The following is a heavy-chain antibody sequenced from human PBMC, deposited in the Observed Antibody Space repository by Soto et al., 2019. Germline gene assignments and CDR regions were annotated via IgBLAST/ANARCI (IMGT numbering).Heavy chain of an antibody. J-gene: IGHJ5*02. CDR2: INPSGGST. CDR3: ARERYGSGHSSVGWFDP. CDR1: GYTFTSYY. Sequence: ASVKVSCKASGYTFTSYYMHWVRQAPGQGLEWMGIINPSGGSTSYAQKFQGRVTMTRDTSTSTVYMELSSLRSEDTAVYYCARERYGSGHSSVGWFDPWGQGTLVTVSS. D-gene: IGHD3-10*01. V-gene: IGHV1-46*03.